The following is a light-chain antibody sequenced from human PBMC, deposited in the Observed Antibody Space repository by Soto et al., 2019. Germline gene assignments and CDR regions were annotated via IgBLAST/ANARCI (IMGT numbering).Light chain of an antibody. CDR1: SSDIGYRYNF. CDR3: CSYAGSYSYV. Sequence: QSALTQPRSVSGSPGQSVTISCTGTSSDIGYRYNFVSWYQQHPGKAPKLMIYDVTERPSGVPDRFSGSKSGNTASLTISGLQAEDEADYYCCSYAGSYSYVFGTGTKLTVL. CDR2: DVT. V-gene: IGLV2-11*01. J-gene: IGLJ1*01.